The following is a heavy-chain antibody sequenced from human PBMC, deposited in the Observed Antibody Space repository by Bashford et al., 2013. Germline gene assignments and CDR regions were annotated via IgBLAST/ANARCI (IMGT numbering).Heavy chain of an antibody. Sequence: SETLSLTCAVYGGSFSGYYWSWIRQPPGKGLEWIGEINHSGSTNYNPSLKSRVTISVDTSKNQFSLKLSSVTAADTAVYYCARGNYYDSSGYFFDYVGPGNPGHRLL. V-gene: IGHV4-34*01. J-gene: IGHJ4*02. CDR3: ARGNYYDSSGYFFDY. D-gene: IGHD3-22*01. CDR1: GGSFSGYY. CDR2: INHSGST.